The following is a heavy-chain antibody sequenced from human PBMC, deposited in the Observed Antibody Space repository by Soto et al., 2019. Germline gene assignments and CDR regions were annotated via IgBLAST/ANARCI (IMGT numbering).Heavy chain of an antibody. CDR1: GDTINSDNYY. D-gene: IGHD3-9*01. V-gene: IGHV4-39*01. Sequence: PETLSLTCSVSGDTINSDNYYWGWNRTPPGKGLEWIGSIYYRGNTYYNPSLKTRVTISLDKSKSQFSLKLNSVTAADSAVYFCARLEGLATISYYFDYWGQGTLVTVSS. CDR2: IYYRGNT. CDR3: ARLEGLATISYYFDY. J-gene: IGHJ4*02.